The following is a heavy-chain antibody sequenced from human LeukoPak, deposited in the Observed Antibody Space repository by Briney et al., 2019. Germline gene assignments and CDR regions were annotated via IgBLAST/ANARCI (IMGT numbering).Heavy chain of an antibody. CDR1: GFTFSSYA. CDR2: IGAGGTFT. CDR3: ARGYVSLGYFDY. D-gene: IGHD2-15*01. V-gene: IGHV3-23*01. Sequence: PGGSLRLSCTASGFTFSSYAMNWVRQAPGKGLEWVSGIGAGGTFTYYADSVKGRFTIFRDNSRNTLYLQMNSLRADDTAVYYCARGYVSLGYFDYWGQGTLVTASS. J-gene: IGHJ4*02.